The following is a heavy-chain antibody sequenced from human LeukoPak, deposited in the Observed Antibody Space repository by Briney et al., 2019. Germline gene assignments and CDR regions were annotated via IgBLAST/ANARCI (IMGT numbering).Heavy chain of an antibody. CDR1: GGSISSYY. V-gene: IGHV4-4*07. J-gene: IGHJ6*03. CDR3: ARETDSSGYYYVDYYYYYMDV. D-gene: IGHD3-22*01. CDR2: IYTSGST. Sequence: SETLSLTCTVSGGSISSYYWSWIGQPAGKGLEWIGRIYTSGSTNYNPSLKSRVTMSVDTSKNQFSLKLSSVTAADTAVYYCARETDSSGYYYVDYYYYYMDVWGKGTTVTVSS.